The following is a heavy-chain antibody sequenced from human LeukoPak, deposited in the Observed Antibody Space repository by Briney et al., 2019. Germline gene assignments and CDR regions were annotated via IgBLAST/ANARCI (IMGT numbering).Heavy chain of an antibody. J-gene: IGHJ4*02. CDR3: ARVLSAIALGHFFDY. CDR1: GFTVSSKY. V-gene: IGHV3-53*01. D-gene: IGHD6-19*01. Sequence: PGGSLRLSCAASGFTVSSKYMSWVRQAPGKGLEWVSVIYSGGSTYYADSVKGRFTISRDNSKNTLYLQMDSLRAEDTAVYYCARVLSAIALGHFFDYWGQGTLVTVSS. CDR2: IYSGGST.